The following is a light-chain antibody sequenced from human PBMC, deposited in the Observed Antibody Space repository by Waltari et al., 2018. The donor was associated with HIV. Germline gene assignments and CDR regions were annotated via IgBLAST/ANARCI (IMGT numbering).Light chain of an antibody. CDR1: RSVLFTFDNRNN. Sequence: DIVLTQSPDSLPVSLGERATIHCTSSRSVLFTFDNRNNLAGYQQKPRQPPKLLISWASTRASGVPDRFSGSGSGTDFTLTISGLQAEDVAVYHCQQYHRLPPTFGGGTKVEIK. CDR3: QQYHRLPPT. V-gene: IGKV4-1*01. J-gene: IGKJ4*01. CDR2: WAS.